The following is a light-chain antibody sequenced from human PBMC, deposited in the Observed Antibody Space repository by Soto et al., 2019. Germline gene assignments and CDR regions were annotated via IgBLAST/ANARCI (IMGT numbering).Light chain of an antibody. CDR3: LQHRHFSWT. J-gene: IGKJ1*01. Sequence: DIPMTQSPSSLSASVGDRVTITYRASQDIGNDLGWYHQKPGKAPKRLIYLTSRLQSGVPSRFSGSRSGTEFTLTISSLQPEDFATYYCLQHRHFSWTFGQGTKVEI. CDR2: LTS. V-gene: IGKV1-17*01. CDR1: QDIGND.